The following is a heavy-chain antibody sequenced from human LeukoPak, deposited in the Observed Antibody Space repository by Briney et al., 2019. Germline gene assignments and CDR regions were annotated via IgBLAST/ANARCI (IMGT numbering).Heavy chain of an antibody. CDR2: IYYSGST. CDR3: GFSEGDF. V-gene: IGHV4-39*07. D-gene: IGHD6-25*01. J-gene: IGHJ4*02. Sequence: SETLSLTCTVSGGSISSSSYYWGWIRQPPGKGLEWIGSIYYSGSTYYNPSLENRLTMSIDTSKNQFSLKLNSVTAADTAMYFCGFSEGDFWGQGALVTVSS. CDR1: GGSISSSSYY.